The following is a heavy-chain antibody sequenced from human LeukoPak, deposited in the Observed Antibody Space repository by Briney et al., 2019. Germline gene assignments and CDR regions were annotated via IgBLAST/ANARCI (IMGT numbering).Heavy chain of an antibody. J-gene: IGHJ4*02. Sequence: GGSLRLSCAASVLTFSSYNMNWVRQAPGKGLEWVSSISRSSTYISYADSVKGRFTISRDIAKNSLYLQMNSLRSQDTAMYDCAKDLDSTGLFEGPGYHWCQGTRVMVS. CDR2: ISRSSTYI. D-gene: IGHD6-19*01. V-gene: IGHV3-21*04. CDR1: VLTFSSYN. CDR3: AKDLDSTGLFEGPGYH.